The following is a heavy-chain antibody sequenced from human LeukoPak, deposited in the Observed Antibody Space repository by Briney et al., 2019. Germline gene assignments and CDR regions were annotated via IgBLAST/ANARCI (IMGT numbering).Heavy chain of an antibody. CDR2: ISGSGGST. Sequence: GGSLRLSCAASGFTFSSYAMSWVRQAPGKGLEWVSAISGSGGSTYYADSVKGRFTISRDNSKNTLYLQMNSLRAEDTAVYYCAKYPDFWSGYASDYWGQGTLVTVSS. D-gene: IGHD3-3*01. CDR3: AKYPDFWSGYASDY. V-gene: IGHV3-23*01. CDR1: GFTFSSYA. J-gene: IGHJ4*02.